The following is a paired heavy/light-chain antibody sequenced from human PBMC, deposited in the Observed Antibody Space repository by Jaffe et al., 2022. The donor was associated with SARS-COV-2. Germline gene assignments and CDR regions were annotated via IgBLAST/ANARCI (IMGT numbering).Heavy chain of an antibody. V-gene: IGHV3-74*01. J-gene: IGHJ3*02. CDR1: GFDFGSYW. CDR2: IKKDGTNT. Sequence: EVQLVESGGDLVKPGGSLRLSCAASGFDFGSYWMHWFRQAPGKGLVWVSRIKKDGTNTSYADSVKGRFSISRDNAKNTLYLQMNSLRAEDTAVYFCASPTNYRIGTHDVFDIWGRGTMVTVSS. D-gene: IGHD1-1*01. CDR3: ASPTNYRIGTHDVFDI.
Light chain of an antibody. CDR1: ELPKRY. V-gene: IGLV3-10*01. Sequence: SYELTQPPSVSVSPGQTARITCSGDELPKRYAYWYQQKSGQAPLLVIYEDTKRPSGIPERFSGSSSGTMATLTISGARVEDEADYYCYSTDSTTQEVLGGGTKLTVL. CDR3: YSTDSTTQEV. J-gene: IGLJ3*02. CDR2: EDT.